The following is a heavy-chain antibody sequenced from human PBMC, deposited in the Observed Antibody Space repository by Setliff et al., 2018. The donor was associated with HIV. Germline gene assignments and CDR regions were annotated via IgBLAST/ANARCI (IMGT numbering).Heavy chain of an antibody. Sequence: GGSLRLSCAASGFTFSSYGMHWVRQAPGKGLEWVAFIRYDGSNKYYADSVKGRFTISRDDSRNTVFLQMNNLRTEDTAVYYCAKDQGRVNDHWGLGTLVTVSS. D-gene: IGHD3-16*01. CDR2: IRYDGSNK. CDR3: AKDQGRVNDH. CDR1: GFTFSSYG. J-gene: IGHJ4*02. V-gene: IGHV3-30*02.